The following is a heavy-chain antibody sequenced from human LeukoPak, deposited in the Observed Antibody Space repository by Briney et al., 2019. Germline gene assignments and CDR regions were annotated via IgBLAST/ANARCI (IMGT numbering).Heavy chain of an antibody. D-gene: IGHD5-24*01. CDR1: GSTFSGYA. Sequence: GRSLRLSCAASGSTFSGYAMHWVRQAPGKGLEWVAVISYDGSNKYYADSVKGRFTISRDNSKNTMYLQMNSLRAEDTAVYYCARDSEMAIDYWGQGTLVTVSP. V-gene: IGHV3-30*04. CDR2: ISYDGSNK. J-gene: IGHJ4*02. CDR3: ARDSEMAIDY.